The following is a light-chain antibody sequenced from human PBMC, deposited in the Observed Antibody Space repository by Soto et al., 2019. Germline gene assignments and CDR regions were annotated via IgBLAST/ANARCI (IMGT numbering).Light chain of an antibody. V-gene: IGKV1-12*01. J-gene: IGKJ1*01. CDR3: QQSYSSPET. Sequence: DIQMTQSPSSVSASVGDRVTITCRASQDVSDWLAWYQQKLGKAPNLLIHTVSRLQSGVPPRFSGSGSGTNFTLTISSLQPEDFATYYCQQSYSSPETFGQGTKVEIK. CDR2: TVS. CDR1: QDVSDW.